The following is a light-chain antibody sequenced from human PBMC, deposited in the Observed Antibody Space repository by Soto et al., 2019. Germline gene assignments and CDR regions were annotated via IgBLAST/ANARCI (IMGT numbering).Light chain of an antibody. J-gene: IGKJ1*01. Sequence: EIVLTQSPATLSLSPGERATLSCRASQSVSSYLAWYQQKPGQGPRLLIYDASNRATGIPARFSGSGSGTDFTLTISRLEPEDFAVYYCQQYGSSLWTFGQGTKVDIK. CDR2: DAS. V-gene: IGKV3-20*01. CDR1: QSVSSY. CDR3: QQYGSSLWT.